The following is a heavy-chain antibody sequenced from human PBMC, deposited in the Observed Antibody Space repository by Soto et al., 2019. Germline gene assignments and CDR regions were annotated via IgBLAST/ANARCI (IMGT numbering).Heavy chain of an antibody. CDR2: IIPIFGTA. V-gene: IGHV1-69*01. J-gene: IGHJ3*02. Sequence: QVQLVQSGAEVKKPGSSVKVSCKASGGTFSSYAISWVRQAPGQGLEWMGGIIPIFGTANYAQKFQGRVTFTADESTSTAYRELGSLRSEDTAVYYCGGGSGSYQRVAFDIWGQGTMVTVSS. CDR3: GGGSGSYQRVAFDI. CDR1: GGTFSSYA. D-gene: IGHD3-10*01.